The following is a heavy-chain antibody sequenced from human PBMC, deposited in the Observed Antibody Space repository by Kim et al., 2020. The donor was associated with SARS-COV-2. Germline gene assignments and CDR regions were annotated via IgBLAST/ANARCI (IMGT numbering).Heavy chain of an antibody. CDR1: GYSFTSYW. CDR3: ARHGGGDYVWGSYRYTGVY. D-gene: IGHD3-16*02. Sequence: GESLKISCKGSGYSFTSYWISWVRQMPGKGLEWMGRIDPSDSYTNYSPSFQGHVTISADKSISTAYLQWSSLKASDTAMYYCARHGGGDYVWGSYRYTGVYWGQGTLVTVSS. CDR2: IDPSDSYT. J-gene: IGHJ4*02. V-gene: IGHV5-10-1*01.